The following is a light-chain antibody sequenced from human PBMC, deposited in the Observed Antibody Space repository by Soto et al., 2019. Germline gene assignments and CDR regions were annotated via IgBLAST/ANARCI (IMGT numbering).Light chain of an antibody. V-gene: IGKV1-9*01. Sequence: DIQLTQSPSFLSASVGDRVTITCRASQGISSYLVWYQQKPGKAPKFLIYEASSLQSGVPSRFSGSGSGTEFTLRISSLQPDDFATYYCQQLNSYPLTFGGGTKVEIK. CDR3: QQLNSYPLT. CDR1: QGISSY. CDR2: EAS. J-gene: IGKJ4*01.